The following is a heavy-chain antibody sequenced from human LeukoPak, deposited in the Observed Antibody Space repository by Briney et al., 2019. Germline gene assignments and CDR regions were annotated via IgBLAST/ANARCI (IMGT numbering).Heavy chain of an antibody. CDR3: ASSTVVTATNGNWFDP. CDR2: INPNSGGT. J-gene: IGHJ5*02. Sequence: GASVKVSCKASGYIFTGYYMHWVRQAPGQGLEWMGWINPNSGGTNYAQKFQGRVTMTRDTSITTAYMELSSLRSEDTAVYYCASSTVVTATNGNWFDPWGQGTLVTVSS. D-gene: IGHD2-21*02. V-gene: IGHV1-2*02. CDR1: GYIFTGYY.